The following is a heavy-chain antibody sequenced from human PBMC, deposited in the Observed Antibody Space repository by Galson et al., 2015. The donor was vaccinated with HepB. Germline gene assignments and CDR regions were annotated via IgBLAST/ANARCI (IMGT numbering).Heavy chain of an antibody. Sequence: SLRLSCAASGFTFSKFGMHWVRQAPGKGLEWVTVISSDGSKRYYADSVKGRFTFSRDNSKNTLNLQMNSLRVEDTAVYYCARGLSIGYCSGTSCYAGYGMGVWGQGTSVTVFS. J-gene: IGHJ6*02. CDR3: ARGLSIGYCSGTSCYAGYGMGV. V-gene: IGHV3-30*03. D-gene: IGHD2-2*03. CDR2: ISSDGSKR. CDR1: GFTFSKFG.